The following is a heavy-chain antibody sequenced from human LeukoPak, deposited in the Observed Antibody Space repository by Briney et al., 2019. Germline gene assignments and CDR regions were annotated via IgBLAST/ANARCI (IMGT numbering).Heavy chain of an antibody. CDR2: IYYSGSS. V-gene: IGHV4-30-2*03. J-gene: IGHJ4*02. CDR3: GRLRGYSYGFPDC. Sequence: PSQTLSLTCAVSGGSISSGGYSWSWIRQPPGKGLEWIGYIYYSGSSYYNSSLKSRVTISVDTSKNQFSLKLSSVTAADTAVYYCGRLRGYSYGFPDCWGQGSLVTVSS. D-gene: IGHD5-18*01. CDR1: GGSISSGGYS.